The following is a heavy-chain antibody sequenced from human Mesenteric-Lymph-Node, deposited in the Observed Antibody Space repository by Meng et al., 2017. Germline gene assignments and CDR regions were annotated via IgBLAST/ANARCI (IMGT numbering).Heavy chain of an antibody. CDR1: GFIFSGYW. Sequence: GESLKISCAASGFIFSGYWVRWVRQTPGQGLEWVANIKQGGSEQYYVDSVQGRFTISRDDAKNSLFLQMNSLRAEDMALYYCAKDTQYSSGWYRYRPGGSDAFDIWGQGTMVTVSS. D-gene: IGHD6-19*01. CDR3: AKDTQYSSGWYRYRPGGSDAFDI. CDR2: IKQGGSEQ. J-gene: IGHJ3*02. V-gene: IGHV3-7*03.